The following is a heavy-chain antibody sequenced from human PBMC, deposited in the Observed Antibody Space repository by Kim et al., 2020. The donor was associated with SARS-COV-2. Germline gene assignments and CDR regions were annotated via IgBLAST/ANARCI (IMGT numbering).Heavy chain of an antibody. Sequence: SETLSLTCTVSGGSISSGDYYWSWIRQPPGKGLEWIGYIYYSGSTYYNPSLKSRVTISVDTSKNQFSLKLSSVTAADTAVYYCARSPSSPRGSWGSYTSWHFSYMDVWGKGTTVTVSS. V-gene: IGHV4-30-4*01. CDR2: IYYSGST. D-gene: IGHD2-2*01. CDR3: ARSPSSPRGSWGSYTSWHFSYMDV. CDR1: GGSISSGDYY. J-gene: IGHJ6*03.